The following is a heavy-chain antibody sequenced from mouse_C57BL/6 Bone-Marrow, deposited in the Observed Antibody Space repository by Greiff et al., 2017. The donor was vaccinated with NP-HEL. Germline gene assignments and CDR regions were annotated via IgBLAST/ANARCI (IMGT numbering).Heavy chain of an antibody. V-gene: IGHV1-26*01. D-gene: IGHD1-1*01. Sequence: VQLQQSGPELVKPGASVKISCKASGYTFTDYYMNWVKQSHGKSLEWIGDINPNNGGTSYNQKFKGKATLTVDKSSSTAYMELRSLTSEDSAVYYCARVWAITTVVGPWYFDVWGTGTTVTVSS. CDR2: INPNNGGT. CDR1: GYTFTDYY. CDR3: ARVWAITTVVGPWYFDV. J-gene: IGHJ1*03.